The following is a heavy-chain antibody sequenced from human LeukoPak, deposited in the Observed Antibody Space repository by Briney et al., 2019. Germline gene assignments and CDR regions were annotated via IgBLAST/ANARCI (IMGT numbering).Heavy chain of an antibody. CDR3: AKDLSMGYCSGGSCGGIDY. Sequence: GGSLRLSCAASGFTFNSYGMHWVRQAPGKGLEWVAFIRYDGSNKYYADSVKGRFTISRDNSKNTLYLQMNSLRAEDTAVYYCAKDLSMGYCSGGSCGGIDYWGQGTLVTVSS. J-gene: IGHJ4*02. V-gene: IGHV3-30*02. D-gene: IGHD2-15*01. CDR2: IRYDGSNK. CDR1: GFTFNSYG.